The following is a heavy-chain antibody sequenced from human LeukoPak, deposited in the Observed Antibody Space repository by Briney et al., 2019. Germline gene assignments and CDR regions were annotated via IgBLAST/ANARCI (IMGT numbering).Heavy chain of an antibody. D-gene: IGHD3-22*01. V-gene: IGHV4-31*03. J-gene: IGHJ2*01. CDR2: IYDSGST. CDR3: ARDYISDDSSGYYYGPHYWYFDL. Sequence: SETLSLTCTVSGGSISSGGYYWSWIRQHPGKGLEWIGYIYDSGSTYYNPSLKSRVTISVDTSKNQFFLKLSSVTAADTAVYYCARDYISDDSSGYYYGPHYWYFDLWGRGTLVTVSS. CDR1: GGSISSGGYY.